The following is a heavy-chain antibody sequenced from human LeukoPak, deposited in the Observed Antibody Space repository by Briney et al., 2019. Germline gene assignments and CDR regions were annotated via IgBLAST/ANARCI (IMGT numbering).Heavy chain of an antibody. D-gene: IGHD5-18*01. CDR3: AKDWSYGSYSPGY. J-gene: IGHJ4*02. CDR2: ISDDGSNK. Sequence: GGSLRLSCAASGFTFSSYGMYWVRQAPGKGLEWVAVISDDGSNKYYADSVKGRFTISRDNSKNTLYLQMNSLRAEDTAVYYCAKDWSYGSYSPGYWGQGTLVTVSS. CDR1: GFTFSSYG. V-gene: IGHV3-30*18.